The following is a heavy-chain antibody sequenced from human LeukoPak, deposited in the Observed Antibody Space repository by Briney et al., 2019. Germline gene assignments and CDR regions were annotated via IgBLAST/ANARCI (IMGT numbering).Heavy chain of an antibody. D-gene: IGHD1-26*01. V-gene: IGHV1-8*01. J-gene: IGHJ4*02. CDR3: ARASGSHSQDY. CDR1: GYTFTSYD. CDR2: MNPNSGNT. Sequence: ASVKVSCKASGYTFTSYDINWVRQATGQGLEWMGWMNPNSGNTGYAQKLQGRVTMTTDTSTSTAYMELRSLRSDDTAVYYCARASGSHSQDYWGQGTLVTVSS.